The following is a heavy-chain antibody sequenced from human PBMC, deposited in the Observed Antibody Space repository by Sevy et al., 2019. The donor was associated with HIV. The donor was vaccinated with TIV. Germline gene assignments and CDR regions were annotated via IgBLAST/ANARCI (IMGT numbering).Heavy chain of an antibody. CDR2: MNPNSGNT. V-gene: IGHV1-8*01. CDR1: GYTFTSYD. J-gene: IGHJ3*02. D-gene: IGHD3-22*01. CDR3: ARYYYDSSGYYSDDAFDI. Sequence: ASVKVSCKASGYTFTSYDINWVRQATGQGLEWMGWMNPNSGNTGYAQKFQGRVTMTRNTSISTAYMELSSLRSEETAVYYCARYYYDSSGYYSDDAFDIWGQGTMVTVSS.